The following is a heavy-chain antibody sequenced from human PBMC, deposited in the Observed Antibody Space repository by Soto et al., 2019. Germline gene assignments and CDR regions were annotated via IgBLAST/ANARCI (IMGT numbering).Heavy chain of an antibody. J-gene: IGHJ4*02. D-gene: IGHD2-8*01. CDR1: GGTFSSYA. CDR2: IIPIFGTA. CDR3: ARSADHYCTSGVWTTFDY. Sequence: SVKVSCKASGGTFSSYAISWVRQAPGQGLEWMGGIIPIFGTANYAQKFQGRVTITADESTSTAYMELSSLRSEDTAVYYCARSADHYCTSGVWTTFDYWGQRTLGTVSS. V-gene: IGHV1-69*13.